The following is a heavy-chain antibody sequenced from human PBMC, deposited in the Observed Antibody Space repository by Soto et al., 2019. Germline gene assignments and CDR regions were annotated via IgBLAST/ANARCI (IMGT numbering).Heavy chain of an antibody. CDR3: ARSEYSSSWFHHYYYYGMDV. V-gene: IGHV1-69*01. Sequence: QVQLVQSGAEVKKPGSSVKVSCKASGCTFSSYAISWVRQAPGQGLEWMGGIIPIFGTANYAQKFQGRVTITADESTSTAYMEMSSLRSEDTAVYYCARSEYSSSWFHHYYYYGMDVWGRGTTVTVSS. D-gene: IGHD6-13*01. J-gene: IGHJ6*02. CDR1: GCTFSSYA. CDR2: IIPIFGTA.